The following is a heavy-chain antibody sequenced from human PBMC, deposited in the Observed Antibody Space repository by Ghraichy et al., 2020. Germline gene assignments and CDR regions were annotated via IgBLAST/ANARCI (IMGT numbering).Heavy chain of an antibody. CDR1: GITFSSYW. V-gene: IGHV3-7*01. Sequence: GESLNISCATSGITFSSYWMSWVRQAPGKGLEWVATVKPDGSDTFYVDSVKGRFTISRDNAKNSLYLQMNSMRAEDTAIYYCAGDEGPWGQGTLVTVSS. CDR3: AGDEGP. J-gene: IGHJ4*02. CDR2: VKPDGSDT.